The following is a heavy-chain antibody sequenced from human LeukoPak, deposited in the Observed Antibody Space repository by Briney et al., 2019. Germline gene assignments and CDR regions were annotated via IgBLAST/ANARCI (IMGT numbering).Heavy chain of an antibody. CDR3: VRDRPDYGAERFDY. CDR1: GFTFSSYD. D-gene: IGHD4-17*01. J-gene: IGHJ4*02. Sequence: GGSLRLSCAASGFTFSSYDMHWVRQGTGKGLEWVSAIGTTGDTYYPGSAKGRFTISRENAKNSLYLQMNSLRAEDTAVYYCVRDRPDYGAERFDYWGQGTLLTVSS. CDR2: IGTTGDT. V-gene: IGHV3-13*01.